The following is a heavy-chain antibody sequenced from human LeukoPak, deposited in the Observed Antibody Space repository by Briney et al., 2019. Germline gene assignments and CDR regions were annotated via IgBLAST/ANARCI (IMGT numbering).Heavy chain of an antibody. Sequence: SSETLSLTCTVSGGSISSYYWSWIRQPPGKGLEWIGYIYYSGSTNYNPSLKSRVTISVDTSKNQFSLKLSSVTAADTAVYYCARGYDILTGYYSFDYWGQGTLVTVSS. V-gene: IGHV4-59*01. CDR2: IYYSGST. CDR1: GGSISSYY. D-gene: IGHD3-9*01. J-gene: IGHJ4*02. CDR3: ARGYDILTGYYSFDY.